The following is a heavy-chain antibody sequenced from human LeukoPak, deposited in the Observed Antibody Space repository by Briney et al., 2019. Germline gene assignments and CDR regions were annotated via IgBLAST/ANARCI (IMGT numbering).Heavy chain of an antibody. V-gene: IGHV4-59*01. CDR1: GGSISSYY. D-gene: IGHD6-19*01. CDR2: IYYSGST. J-gene: IGHJ4*02. Sequence: PSETLSLTCTVSGGSISSYYWSWIRQPPGKGLEWIGYIYYSGSTNYNASLKSRVTISVDTSKNQFSLKLSSVTAADTAVYYCGRDSSGWYYFDYWGQGTLVTVSS. CDR3: GRDSSGWYYFDY.